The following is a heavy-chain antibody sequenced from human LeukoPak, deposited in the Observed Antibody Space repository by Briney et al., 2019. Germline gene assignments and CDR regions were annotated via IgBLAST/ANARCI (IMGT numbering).Heavy chain of an antibody. D-gene: IGHD1-1*01. Sequence: GGSLRLSCAASGFTFSSIAMTWVRQAPGKGLEWVSSIRSNGDTTYNADSVKGRFTISRDNSKDTLYLQRNSLRVEDTAIYYCAKGQELDDGVFDSWGQGTLVTVSS. V-gene: IGHV3-23*01. CDR2: IRSNGDTT. CDR3: AKGQELDDGVFDS. J-gene: IGHJ4*02. CDR1: GFTFSSIA.